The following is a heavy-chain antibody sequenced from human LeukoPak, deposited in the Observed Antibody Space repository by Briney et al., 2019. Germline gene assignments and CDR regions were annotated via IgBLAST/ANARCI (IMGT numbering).Heavy chain of an antibody. J-gene: IGHJ6*02. D-gene: IGHD2/OR15-2a*01. CDR2: FDPEDGET. CDR1: GYTLTELS. CDR3: ATQGNKQPKNYGMDV. Sequence: GASVTVSCKVSGYTLTELSMHWVRQAPGKGLEWMGGFDPEDGETIYAQKFQGRVTMTEDTSTDTAYMELSSLRSEDTAVYYCATQGNKQPKNYGMDVWGQGTTVTVSS. V-gene: IGHV1-24*01.